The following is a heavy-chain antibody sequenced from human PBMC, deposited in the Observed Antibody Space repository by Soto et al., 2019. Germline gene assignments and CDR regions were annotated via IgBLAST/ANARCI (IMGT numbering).Heavy chain of an antibody. D-gene: IGHD3-16*01. CDR3: EARRGSSGPGDYLYENGMEV. J-gene: IGHJ6*02. V-gene: IGHV2-5*01. CDR1: GFSLSTRGVG. CDR2: IYWNDDK. Sequence: SVPTLVNPTQTVTLTCTVSGFSLSTRGVGVVWIRQPPGKALEWLALIYWNDDKRYSPSLKSRLTITKDTSKHQVVLTMTNMEPEDTATYYCEARRGSSGPGDYLYENGMEVLGQAATDTV.